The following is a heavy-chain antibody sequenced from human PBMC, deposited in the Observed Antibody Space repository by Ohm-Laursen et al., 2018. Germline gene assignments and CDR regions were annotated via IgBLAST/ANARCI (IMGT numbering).Heavy chain of an antibody. CDR2: ISWNSGTR. J-gene: IGHJ4*02. CDR3: AKSATPVTPLADY. Sequence: SLRLSCAASGFTFYDYAMHWVRQAPGKGLEWVSGISWNSGTREYADPVKGRFTISRDNAKKSLYLQMNSLRAEDTALYYCAKSATPVTPLADYWGQGTLVTVSS. CDR1: GFTFYDYA. V-gene: IGHV3-9*01. D-gene: IGHD4-17*01.